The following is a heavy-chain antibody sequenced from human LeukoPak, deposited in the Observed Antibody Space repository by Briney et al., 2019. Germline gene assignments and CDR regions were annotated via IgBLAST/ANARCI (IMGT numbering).Heavy chain of an antibody. CDR1: GFTFSSYG. Sequence: GGSLRLSCAASGFTFSSYGMHWVRQALGKGLEWVAVISYDGSNKYYADSVKGRFTISRDNSKNTLYLQMNSLRAEDTAVYYCAKGIDYWGQGTLVTVSS. CDR2: ISYDGSNK. CDR3: AKGIDY. V-gene: IGHV3-30*18. J-gene: IGHJ4*02.